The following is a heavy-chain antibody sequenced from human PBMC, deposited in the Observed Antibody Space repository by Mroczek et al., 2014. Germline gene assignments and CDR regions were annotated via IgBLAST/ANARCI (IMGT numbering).Heavy chain of an antibody. Sequence: VQLVESGGGLVQPGESLRLSCAASGFTFSRYSMNWVRQAPGKGWSGFHIVVGCNNMYNGDSVKGRFTISRDNAKNSLYLQMNSLRAEDTAVYYCTRDGGRDMIWTSWGQGTLVTVSS. J-gene: IGHJ4*02. D-gene: IGHD3-22*01. CDR1: GFTFSRYS. V-gene: IGHV3-48*01. CDR3: TRDGGRDMIWTS. CDR2: VVGCNNM.